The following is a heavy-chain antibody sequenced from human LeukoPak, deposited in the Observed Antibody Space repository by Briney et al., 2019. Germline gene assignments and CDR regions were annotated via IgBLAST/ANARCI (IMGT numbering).Heavy chain of an antibody. CDR3: AKDSGYIVAPLPDY. CDR2: ISGSGGST. Sequence: PGGSLRLSCAASGFTFSSYEINWVRQAPGKGLEWVSAISGSGGSTYYADSVKGRFTISRDNSKNTLYLQMNSLRAEDTAVYYCAKDSGYIVAPLPDYWGQGTLVTVSS. CDR1: GFTFSSYE. D-gene: IGHD5-12*01. V-gene: IGHV3-23*01. J-gene: IGHJ4*02.